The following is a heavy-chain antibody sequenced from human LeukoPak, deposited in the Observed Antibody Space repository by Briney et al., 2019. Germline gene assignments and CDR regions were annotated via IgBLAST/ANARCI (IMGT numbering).Heavy chain of an antibody. J-gene: IGHJ4*02. CDR2: ISSSSSYI. D-gene: IGHD6-19*01. CDR3: ARVEIGIRIAVAGTDYFDY. Sequence: GGSLRLSCAASGFTFSSYSMNWVRQAPGKGLEWVSSISSSSSYIYYADSVKGRFTISRDNAKNSLYLQTNSLRAEDTAVYYCARVEIGIRIAVAGTDYFDYWGQGTLVTVSS. CDR1: GFTFSSYS. V-gene: IGHV3-21*01.